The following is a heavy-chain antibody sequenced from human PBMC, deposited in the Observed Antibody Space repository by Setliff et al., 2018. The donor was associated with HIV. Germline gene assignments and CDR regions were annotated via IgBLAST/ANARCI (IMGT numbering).Heavy chain of an antibody. Sequence: GASVKVSCKASGDTFSNSLVTWVRQAPGQGLEWMGGIIPTFTRANYAQKFQARVIITTDKSTSTAFMELTSLTSEDTAVYYCARSVHSLYGDYATYFDPWGQGTQVTVSS. CDR3: ARSVHSLYGDYATYFDP. J-gene: IGHJ5*02. V-gene: IGHV1-69*05. CDR2: IIPTFTRA. D-gene: IGHD4-17*01. CDR1: GDTFSNSL.